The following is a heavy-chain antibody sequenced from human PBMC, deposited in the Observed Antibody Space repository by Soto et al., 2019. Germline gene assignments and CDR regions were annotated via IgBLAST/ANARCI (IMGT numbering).Heavy chain of an antibody. D-gene: IGHD6-13*01. CDR2: ISGNGNSP. J-gene: IGHJ4*02. Sequence: GGSLRLSCAASGFTFSSNAMSWVRQAPGKGLEWVSAISGNGNSPYYADSVKGRFTISRDNSKNTLYLQMNSLRAEDTAVYYCAKGLWQQLNDWGQGTLVTVAS. CDR1: GFTFSSNA. CDR3: AKGLWQQLND. V-gene: IGHV3-23*01.